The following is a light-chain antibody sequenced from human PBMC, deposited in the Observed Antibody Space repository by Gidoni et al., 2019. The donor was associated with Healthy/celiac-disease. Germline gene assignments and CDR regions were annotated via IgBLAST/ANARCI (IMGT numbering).Light chain of an antibody. CDR2: AAS. CDR3: QQSNRFPLT. Sequence: DIQMTQSPSSVSASVGDRVTITCRASQGISSCLAWYQQKPGKSPKLLIYAASSLHSGVPSRFSGRGAGTDFTLTISSRQPEDFATYYCQQSNRFPLTFGPGTKVDIK. J-gene: IGKJ3*01. V-gene: IGKV1-12*01. CDR1: QGISSC.